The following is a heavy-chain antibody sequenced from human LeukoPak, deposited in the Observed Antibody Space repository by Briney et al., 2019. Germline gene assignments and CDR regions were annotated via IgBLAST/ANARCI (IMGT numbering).Heavy chain of an antibody. CDR3: ARGANYYDSSGYSATFDY. CDR1: GGSISSYY. D-gene: IGHD3-22*01. Sequence: SETLSLTCTVSGGSISSYYWSWIRQPPGKGLEWIGYIYYSGSTNYNPSLKSRVTISLDTSKNQFSLKLSPVIAADTAVYYCARGANYYDSSGYSATFDYWGQGTLVTVSS. CDR2: IYYSGST. V-gene: IGHV4-59*12. J-gene: IGHJ4*02.